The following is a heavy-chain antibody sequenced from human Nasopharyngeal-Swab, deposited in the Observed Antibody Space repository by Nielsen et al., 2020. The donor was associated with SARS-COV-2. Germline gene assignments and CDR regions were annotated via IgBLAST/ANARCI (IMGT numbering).Heavy chain of an antibody. J-gene: IGHJ4*02. CDR3: ARLDYDILTGYGDLYYFDY. V-gene: IGHV4-39*01. D-gene: IGHD3-9*01. CDR2: IYYSGST. Sequence: WIRQPPGKGLEWIGSIYYSGSTYYNPSLKSRVTISVDTSKNQFSLKLSPVTAADTAVYYCARLDYDILTGYGDLYYFDYWGQGTLVTVSS.